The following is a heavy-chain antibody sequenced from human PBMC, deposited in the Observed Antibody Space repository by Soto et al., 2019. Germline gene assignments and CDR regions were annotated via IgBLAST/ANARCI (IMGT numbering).Heavy chain of an antibody. Sequence: GGSLRLSCAASGFTFSDYYMSWIRQAPGKGLEWVSYISSSSSYTNYADSVKGRFTISRDNAKNSLYLQMNSLRAEDTAVYYCARDMSAYCGGDCWARYFDYWGQGTLVTVSS. V-gene: IGHV3-11*06. CDR3: ARDMSAYCGGDCWARYFDY. D-gene: IGHD2-21*02. CDR2: ISSSSSYT. CDR1: GFTFSDYY. J-gene: IGHJ4*02.